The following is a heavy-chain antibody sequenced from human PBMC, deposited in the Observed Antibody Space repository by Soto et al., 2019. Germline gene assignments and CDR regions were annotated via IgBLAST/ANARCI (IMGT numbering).Heavy chain of an antibody. D-gene: IGHD6-19*01. CDR2: IRYNGTNT. Sequence: GGSLRLSCAASAVTFTGFGMHWVRQAPGKGLEWVSVIRYNGTNTYYADSVKGRFTISRDNSKNTLYLQMNSLRAEDTAVYYCAKDVWDYNMWLSDYWGLGTLVTVSS. V-gene: IGHV3-33*06. CDR3: AKDVWDYNMWLSDY. J-gene: IGHJ4*02. CDR1: AVTFTGFG.